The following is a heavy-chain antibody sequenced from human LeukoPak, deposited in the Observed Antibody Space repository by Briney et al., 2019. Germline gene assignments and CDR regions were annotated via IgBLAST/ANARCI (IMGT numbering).Heavy chain of an antibody. CDR1: GFTFSTCA. V-gene: IGHV3-64*01. CDR3: ARRASSYAYDS. CDR2: ISNNGGST. J-gene: IGHJ4*02. Sequence: GGSLRLSCGASGFTFSTCAMHWVRQAPGKGLEFVSGISNNGGSTSYANSVKGRFSISRDNSKNTLYLQMGSLKPEDMAVYYCARRASSYAYDSWGQGTLVTVSS. D-gene: IGHD3-16*01.